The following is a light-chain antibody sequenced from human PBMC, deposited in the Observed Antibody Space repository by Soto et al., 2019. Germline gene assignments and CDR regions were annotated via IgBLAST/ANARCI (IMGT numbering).Light chain of an antibody. CDR3: QQYNNWPRIT. V-gene: IGKV3-15*01. CDR2: GAS. Sequence: EIVMTQSPATLSVSPGERATLSCRASQRVSSNLAWYQQKPGQAPRLLIYGASTRATGIPARFSGSGSGTEVTLTISSLQSEDFAVYYCQQYNNWPRITFGPGTKVDIK. CDR1: QRVSSN. J-gene: IGKJ3*01.